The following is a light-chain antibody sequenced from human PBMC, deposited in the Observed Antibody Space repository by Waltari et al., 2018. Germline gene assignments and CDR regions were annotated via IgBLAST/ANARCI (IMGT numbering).Light chain of an antibody. Sequence: SALTQPDSVSGSPGQSITISCSGISSDSGGYEYVSWYQQHPGKAPKVIIYDVSNRPSGVFNRFSGSKSGSSASLTISGLQAEDEADYYCSSFTSSTTGIFGGGTKLTVL. J-gene: IGLJ2*01. CDR3: SSFTSSTTGI. V-gene: IGLV2-14*01. CDR2: DVS. CDR1: SSDSGGYEY.